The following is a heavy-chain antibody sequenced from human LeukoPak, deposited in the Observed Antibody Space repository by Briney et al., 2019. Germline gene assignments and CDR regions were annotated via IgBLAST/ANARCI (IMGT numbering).Heavy chain of an antibody. CDR2: ISGSGGST. CDR3: ARSYQLLSTDVFDI. J-gene: IGHJ3*02. D-gene: IGHD2-2*01. V-gene: IGHV3-23*01. CDR1: GFTFSSYA. Sequence: GGSLRLSCAASGFTFSSYAMSWVRQAPGKGLEWISAISGSGGSTYYAGSVKGRFTISRDNSKNTLYLQMNSRRAEDTAVYCCARSYQLLSTDVFDIWGQGTMVTVSS.